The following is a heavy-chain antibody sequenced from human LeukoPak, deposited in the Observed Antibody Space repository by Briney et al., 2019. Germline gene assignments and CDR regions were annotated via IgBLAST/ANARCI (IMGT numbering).Heavy chain of an antibody. V-gene: IGHV3-23*01. CDR3: AKTGNDFWSAYNY. CDR2: ISGSGGST. D-gene: IGHD3-3*01. J-gene: IGHJ4*02. CDR1: GFTFSSYA. Sequence: GSLRLSCAASGFTFSSYAMSWVRQAPGKGLEWVSAISGSGGSTYYADSVKGRFTISRDNSKNTLYLQMNSLRGEDTAVYYCAKTGNDFWSAYNYWGQGTLVTVSS.